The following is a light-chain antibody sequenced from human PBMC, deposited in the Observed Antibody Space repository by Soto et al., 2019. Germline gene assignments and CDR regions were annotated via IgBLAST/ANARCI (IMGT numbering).Light chain of an antibody. CDR2: GVT. Sequence: QSVLTQPRSVSGSPGQSVTISCTGTSSDVGGYDYVSWYQQHPGKAPKLMIYGVTKRPSGVPDRFSGSKSSNTASLTISGLQAEDESDYYCCSHGGRHSYVFGTGTKVTVL. V-gene: IGLV2-11*01. CDR3: CSHGGRHSYV. J-gene: IGLJ1*01. CDR1: SSDVGGYDY.